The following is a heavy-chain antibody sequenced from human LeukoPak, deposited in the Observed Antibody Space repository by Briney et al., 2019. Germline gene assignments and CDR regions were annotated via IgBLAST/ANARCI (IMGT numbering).Heavy chain of an antibody. CDR2: ISSSSSYI. J-gene: IGHJ6*02. D-gene: IGHD2/OR15-2a*01. CDR3: ARDSTDYYYGMDV. V-gene: IGHV3-21*01. Sequence: GGSLRLSCAASGFTLSSYSMNWVRQAPGKGLEWVSSISSSSSYIYYADSVKGRFTISRDNAKNSLYLQMNSLRAEDTAVYYCARDSTDYYYGMDVWGQGTTVTVSS. CDR1: GFTLSSYS.